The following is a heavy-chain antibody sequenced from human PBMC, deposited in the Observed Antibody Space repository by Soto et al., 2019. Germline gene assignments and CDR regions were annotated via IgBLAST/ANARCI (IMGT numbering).Heavy chain of an antibody. J-gene: IGHJ4*02. Sequence: GASVKVSCKASGYTFPSYDINWVRQATGQGLEWMGWMNPNSGNTGYAQKFQGRVTMTRNTSISTAYMELSSLRSEDTAVYFCARGSSPVDFDYWGQGTLVTVSS. D-gene: IGHD6-13*01. CDR3: ARGSSPVDFDY. CDR1: GYTFPSYD. CDR2: MNPNSGNT. V-gene: IGHV1-8*01.